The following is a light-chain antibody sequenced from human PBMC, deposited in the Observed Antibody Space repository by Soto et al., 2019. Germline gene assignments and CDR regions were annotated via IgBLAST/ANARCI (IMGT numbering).Light chain of an antibody. V-gene: IGKV1-5*03. Sequence: DIEMTQSPSTLSVSVGDRVTITCRASQTISSWLAWYQQKPGQAPKLLIYKASTLKSGVPSRLRGSGSGTELTLTISSLKNDDFATYYCQHYNSYSEAFGQGTKVDI. CDR1: QTISSW. J-gene: IGKJ1*01. CDR3: QHYNSYSEA. CDR2: KAS.